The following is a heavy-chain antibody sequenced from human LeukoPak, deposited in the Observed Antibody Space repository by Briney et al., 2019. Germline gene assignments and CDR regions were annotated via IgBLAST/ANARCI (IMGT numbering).Heavy chain of an antibody. J-gene: IGHJ4*02. CDR3: ASVGGAGNYYGA. D-gene: IGHD3-10*01. V-gene: IGHV1-8*02. Sequence: GASVKVSCKGSGYTFTSFGISWVRQATGQGLEWVGWMNPNSGNTGYAQKFQGRVTMTRNPSINTAYMELSSLRSEDTAVYFCASVGGAGNYYGAWGQGTLVTVSS. CDR2: MNPNSGNT. CDR1: GYTFTSFG.